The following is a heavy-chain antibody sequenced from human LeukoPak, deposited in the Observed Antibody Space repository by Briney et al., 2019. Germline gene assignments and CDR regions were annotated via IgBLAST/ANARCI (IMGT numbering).Heavy chain of an antibody. CDR3: ARRWGDYDILTGYNYYYGMDV. D-gene: IGHD3-9*01. CDR2: IKQDGSGK. Sequence: PGGSLRLSCAASGFTFSSYAMSWVRQAPGKGLEWVANIKQDGSGKYYVDSVKGRFTISRDNAKNSLYLQMNSLRAEDTAVYYCARRWGDYDILTGYNYYYGMDVWGQGTTVTVSS. J-gene: IGHJ6*02. CDR1: GFTFSSYA. V-gene: IGHV3-7*01.